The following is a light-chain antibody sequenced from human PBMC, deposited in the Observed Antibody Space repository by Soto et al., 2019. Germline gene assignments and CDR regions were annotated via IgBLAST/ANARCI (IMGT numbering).Light chain of an antibody. J-gene: IGKJ4*01. CDR2: AAS. CDR1: QSISSY. V-gene: IGKV1-39*01. CDR3: QQYNTYPLT. Sequence: DIQMTQSPSSLSASVGDRVTITCRASQSISSYLNWYQQKPGKAPKLLIYAASSLQSGVPSRFSGSGSGTEFTLTISSLQPDDFATYYCQQYNTYPLTFGGGTTVEIK.